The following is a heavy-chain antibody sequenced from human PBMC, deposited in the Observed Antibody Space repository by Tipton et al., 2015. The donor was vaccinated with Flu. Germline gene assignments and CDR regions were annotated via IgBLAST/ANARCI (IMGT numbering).Heavy chain of an antibody. CDR3: ARGRGGFCTGGSCQRDNWFDP. CDR2: FYFSGTT. V-gene: IGHV4-59*01. Sequence: TLSLTCLVSGDSINSYYWSWIRQSPGKGLEWLGHFYFSGTTTYSPSLKTRVTMSIDTSKNHFSLSLSSVTAVDTAVYYCARGRGGFCTGGSCQRDNWFDPWGQGTQVTVSS. J-gene: IGHJ5*02. CDR1: GDSINSYY. D-gene: IGHD2-8*02.